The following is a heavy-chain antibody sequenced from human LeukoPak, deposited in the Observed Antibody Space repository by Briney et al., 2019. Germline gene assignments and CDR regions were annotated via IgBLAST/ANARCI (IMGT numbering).Heavy chain of an antibody. D-gene: IGHD6-6*01. Sequence: SETLSLTCIVSGGSISSYYWSWIRQPPGKGLEWIGYIYYSGSTNYNPSLKSRVTISVDTSKNQFSLKLSSVTAADTAVYYCARERRYSSSSGVVDYWGQGTLVTVSS. CDR3: ARERRYSSSSGVVDY. CDR2: IYYSGST. J-gene: IGHJ4*02. CDR1: GGSISSYY. V-gene: IGHV4-59*01.